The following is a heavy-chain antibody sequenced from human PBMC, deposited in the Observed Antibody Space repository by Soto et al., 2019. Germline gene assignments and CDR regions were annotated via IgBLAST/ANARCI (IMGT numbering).Heavy chain of an antibody. CDR1: GGTFSSYA. J-gene: IGHJ6*02. Sequence: QVQLVQSGAEVKKPGSSVKVSCKASGGTFSSYAISWVRQAPGQGLEWMGGIIPIFGTAPYAQKFQGRVTITAEESTSTAYMELSSLRSEDTAVYYCAISNLVVVVAATPDYGMDVWGQGTTVTVSS. CDR3: AISNLVVVVAATPDYGMDV. D-gene: IGHD2-15*01. V-gene: IGHV1-69*01. CDR2: IIPIFGTA.